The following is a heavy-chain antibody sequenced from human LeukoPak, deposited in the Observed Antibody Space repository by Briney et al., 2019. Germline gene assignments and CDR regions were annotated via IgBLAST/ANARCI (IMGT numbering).Heavy chain of an antibody. CDR2: IYYSGST. V-gene: IGHV4-31*02. J-gene: IGHJ5*02. CDR3: ARNNIVVVPAAMASWFDP. Sequence: LRLSCAASGFTFSSFAMNWVRQHPGKGLEWIGYIYYSGSTYYNPSLKSRVTISVDTSKNQFSLKLSSVTAADTAVYYCARNNIVVVPAAMASWFDPWGQGTLVTVSS. D-gene: IGHD2-2*01. CDR1: GFTFSSFA.